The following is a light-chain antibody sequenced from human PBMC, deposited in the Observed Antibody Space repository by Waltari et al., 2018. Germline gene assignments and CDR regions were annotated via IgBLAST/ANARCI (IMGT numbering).Light chain of an antibody. V-gene: IGLV2-8*01. Sequence: QSALTQPPSASGSLGQSVTISCTGTNNDVGAYQYVSWYQQYPGQAPKLLIYDVPKRPSGVSARFSGSKSGRTASLTVSGLQPEDEAIYSCCSYAGADSLLFGGGTKLTVL. CDR3: CSYAGADSLL. J-gene: IGLJ3*02. CDR2: DVP. CDR1: NNDVGAYQY.